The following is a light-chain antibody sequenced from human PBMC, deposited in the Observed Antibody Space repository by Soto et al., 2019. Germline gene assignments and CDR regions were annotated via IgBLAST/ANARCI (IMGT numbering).Light chain of an antibody. CDR3: MPSTQLPPT. V-gene: IGKV2D-29*02. Sequence: VMTQTPLYLSGGQGQTSSITCRSSQSLLHITGETFLFWYLQKPGQSPQLLIYEASTRVSGVPDRFSGSGSGTDFTLEISRVETDDVGIYYCMPSTQLPPTFGHRPRLEIK. J-gene: IGKJ5*01. CDR1: QSLLHITGETF. CDR2: EAS.